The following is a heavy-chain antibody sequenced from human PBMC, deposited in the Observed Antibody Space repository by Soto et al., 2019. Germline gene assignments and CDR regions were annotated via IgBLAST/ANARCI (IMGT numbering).Heavy chain of an antibody. J-gene: IGHJ4*02. CDR1: GFSFSSYA. CDR3: AKELAYGDFWRGLEY. CDR2: ISHDGNIK. V-gene: IGHV3-30*18. Sequence: QVQLVESGGGVVQPGRSLRLSCAASGFSFSSYAMHCVRQAPGKGLEWVAIISHDGNIKRYADCVEGRFIVFRDNSNNNLLLQMESLKTDDTAVYYCAKELAYGDFWRGLEYWGQGTLVTVAS. D-gene: IGHD3-3*01.